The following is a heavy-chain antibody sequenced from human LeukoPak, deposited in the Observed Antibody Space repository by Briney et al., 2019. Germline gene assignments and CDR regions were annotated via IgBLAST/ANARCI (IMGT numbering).Heavy chain of an antibody. V-gene: IGHV3-21*01. CDR3: ARGTDIVATITHDY. CDR1: GFTFSSYS. Sequence: GGSLRLSCAASGFTFSSYSMNWVRQAPGKGLEWVSSISSSSSYIYYADSVKGRFTISRDNAKNSLYLQMNSLRAEDTAVYYCARGTDIVATITHDYWGQGTLVSVSS. J-gene: IGHJ4*02. D-gene: IGHD5-12*01. CDR2: ISSSSSYI.